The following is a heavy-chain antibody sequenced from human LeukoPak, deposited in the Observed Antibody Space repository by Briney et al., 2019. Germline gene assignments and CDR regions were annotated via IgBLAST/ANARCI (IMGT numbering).Heavy chain of an antibody. CDR2: IYYTGST. J-gene: IGHJ4*02. D-gene: IGHD5-12*01. V-gene: IGHV4-59*01. Sequence: PSETLSLTCTVSGGAISTYYWSWIRQTPGMGLEWIGYIYYTGSTNYNPSLKSRVTISADTSNNQFSLRLRSVTAADTAVYYCAREITLTGYKYGLGFNYWGQGTLVTVSS. CDR1: GGAISTYY. CDR3: AREITLTGYKYGLGFNY.